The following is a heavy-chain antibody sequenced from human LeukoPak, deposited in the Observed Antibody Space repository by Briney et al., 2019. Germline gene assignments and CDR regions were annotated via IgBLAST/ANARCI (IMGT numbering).Heavy chain of an antibody. D-gene: IGHD3-16*01. J-gene: IGHJ4*02. Sequence: GASVTVSCKNSGGSFSNYAITWVRPAPGQGLECMGRIIPMRDITNYAQNFQDRVTITADKSTTTVYMEVNSLISDDVAVYFCARGPYDGTYYFDSWGQGTLVTVSS. CDR3: ARGPYDGTYYFDS. CDR1: GGSFSNYA. V-gene: IGHV1-69*04. CDR2: IIPMRDIT.